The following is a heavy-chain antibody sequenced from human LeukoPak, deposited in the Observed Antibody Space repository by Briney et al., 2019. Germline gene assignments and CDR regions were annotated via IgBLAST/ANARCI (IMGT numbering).Heavy chain of an antibody. CDR2: MNSDGSTI. J-gene: IGHJ4*02. Sequence: PGGSLRLSCTTSGFTFSSYWIHWVRQAPGKGLVWVSRMNSDGSTINYADSVKGRFTISRDNAKNTLYLQMNSLRDEDTAVYYCARAGNYRFDYWAREPWSPSPQ. V-gene: IGHV3-74*01. D-gene: IGHD1-14*01. CDR1: GFTFSSYW. CDR3: ARAGNYRFDY.